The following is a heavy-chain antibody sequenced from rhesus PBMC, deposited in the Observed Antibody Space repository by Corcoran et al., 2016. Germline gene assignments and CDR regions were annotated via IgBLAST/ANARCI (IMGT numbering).Heavy chain of an antibody. CDR2: IYGSTVST. J-gene: IGHJ4*01. CDR3: ARGTIAAGLPLSFDY. D-gene: IGHD6-13*01. CDR1: GGSISSNY. V-gene: IGHV4-160*01. Sequence: QVQLQESGPGLVKPSETLSLTCAVSGGSISSNYWSWIRQPPGKGLEWIGYIYGSTVSTYYNPSLKSRVTISTDTSKNQCSLKLSSVNAADTAVYYCARGTIAAGLPLSFDYWGQGVLVTVSS.